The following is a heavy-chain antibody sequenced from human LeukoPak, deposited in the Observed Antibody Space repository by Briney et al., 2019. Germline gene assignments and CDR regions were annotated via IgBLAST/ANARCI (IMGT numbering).Heavy chain of an antibody. D-gene: IGHD5-18*01. V-gene: IGHV4-61*02. CDR3: AREDPNSYDHPGVDY. Sequence: PSETLSLTCTVSGGSISSGSYYWSWIRQHAGKGLEWIGRIYTSGSTNYNPSLKSRVTISLDTSKNQFSLNLSSVTAADTAVYYCAREDPNSYDHPGVDYWGQGTLVTVSS. CDR1: GGSISSGSYY. J-gene: IGHJ4*02. CDR2: IYTSGST.